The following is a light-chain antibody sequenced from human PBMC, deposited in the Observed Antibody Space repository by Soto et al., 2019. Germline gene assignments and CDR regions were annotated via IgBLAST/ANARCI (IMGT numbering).Light chain of an antibody. J-gene: IGKJ1*01. CDR2: KAS. CDR1: QSISSW. Sequence: DIQMTQSPSTLSASVGDRVTITCLASQSISSWLAWYQQKPGKAPKLLIYKASSLESGVPSRFSGSGSGTEFTLTISSLQPDDLATYYCQQYNSFPTFGQGTKVEIK. CDR3: QQYNSFPT. V-gene: IGKV1-5*03.